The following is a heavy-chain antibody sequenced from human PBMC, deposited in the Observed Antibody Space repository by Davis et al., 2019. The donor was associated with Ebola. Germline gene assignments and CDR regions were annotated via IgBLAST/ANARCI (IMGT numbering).Heavy chain of an antibody. D-gene: IGHD2-15*01. CDR2: ISSSSSYI. J-gene: IGHJ3*02. CDR3: ARVRYCSGGSCSRAAFDI. CDR1: GFTFSSYG. V-gene: IGHV3-21*01. Sequence: GGSLRLSCAASGFTFSSYGMHWVRQAPGKGLEWVSSISSSSSYIYYADSVKGRFTISRDNAKNSLYLQMNSLRAEDTAVYYCARVRYCSGGSCSRAAFDIWGQGTMVTVSS.